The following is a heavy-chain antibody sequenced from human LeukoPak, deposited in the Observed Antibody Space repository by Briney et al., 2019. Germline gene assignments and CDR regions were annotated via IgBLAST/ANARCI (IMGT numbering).Heavy chain of an antibody. V-gene: IGHV3-33*01. CDR2: IWYDGSNK. CDR3: ARDLTHYFDY. Sequence: GGSLRLSCAASGFTFSSYGIHWVRQAPGKGLEWVAVIWYDGSNKYYADSMKGRFTISRDNSKNTMYLQMNSLRVEDTAVYYCARDLTHYFDYWGQGTLVTVSS. CDR1: GFTFSSYG. J-gene: IGHJ4*02.